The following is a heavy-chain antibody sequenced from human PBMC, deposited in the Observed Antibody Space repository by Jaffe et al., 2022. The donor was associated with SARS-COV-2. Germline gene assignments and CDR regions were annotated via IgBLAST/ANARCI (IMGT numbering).Heavy chain of an antibody. CDR1: GFTFSSYG. CDR2: ISSSSTYI. V-gene: IGHV3-21*01. CDR3: ARDVRHVVTEEDY. Sequence: EVQLVESGGGLVKPGGSLRLSCAASGFTFSSYGMNWVRQAPGKGLEWLSSISSSSTYIYYADSVKGRFTISRDNAKNSLYLQMNSLRAEDTAVYYCARDVRHVVTEEDYWGQGTLVTVSS. D-gene: IGHD2-21*01. J-gene: IGHJ4*02.